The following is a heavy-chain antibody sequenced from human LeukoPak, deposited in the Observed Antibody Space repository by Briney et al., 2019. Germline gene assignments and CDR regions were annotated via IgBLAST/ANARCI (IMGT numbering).Heavy chain of an antibody. CDR2: IYYSGST. D-gene: IGHD2-2*01. CDR1: GGSITSTNW. V-gene: IGHV4-59*01. Sequence: SETLSLTCGVSGGSITSTNWWSWIRQPPGKGLEWIGYIYYSGSTNYNPSLKSRVTISVDTSKNQFSLKLSSVTAADTAVYYCARVGYCSSTSCPEDSYYGMDVWGQGTTVTVSS. J-gene: IGHJ6*02. CDR3: ARVGYCSSTSCPEDSYYGMDV.